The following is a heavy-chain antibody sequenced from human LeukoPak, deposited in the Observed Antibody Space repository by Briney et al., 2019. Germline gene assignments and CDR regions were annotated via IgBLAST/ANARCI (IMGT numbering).Heavy chain of an antibody. Sequence: SETLSLTCTVSGDSISSGDYYWSGIRQPAGKGLEWIGRISSSGSTNYNPSLKSRVTISVDKSKNQFSLKLSSVTAADTAVYYCARRSRGATMRIYYYYYMDVWGKGTTVTVSS. CDR1: GDSISSGDYY. CDR3: ARRSRGATMRIYYYYYMDV. J-gene: IGHJ6*03. V-gene: IGHV4-61*02. D-gene: IGHD5-12*01. CDR2: ISSSGST.